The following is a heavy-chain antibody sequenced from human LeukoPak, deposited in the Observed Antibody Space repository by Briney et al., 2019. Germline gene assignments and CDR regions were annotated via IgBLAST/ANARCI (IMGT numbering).Heavy chain of an antibody. J-gene: IGHJ4*02. CDR1: GFTFSSYA. CDR2: ISGSGGST. D-gene: IGHD2-2*01. CDR3: AREARYCSSSSCDYFDY. V-gene: IGHV3-23*01. Sequence: GGSLRLSCAASGFTFSSYAMSWVRQAPGKGLEWVSAISGSGGSTYYADSVKGRFTISRDNAKNSLYLQMNSLRAEDTAVYYCAREARYCSSSSCDYFDYWGQGTLVTVSS.